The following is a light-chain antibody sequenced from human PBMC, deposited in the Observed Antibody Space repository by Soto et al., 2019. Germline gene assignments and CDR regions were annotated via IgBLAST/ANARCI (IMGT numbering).Light chain of an antibody. Sequence: DIQITQSPSTLSGSVGDRVTITCRASQTISSWLAWYQQQPGQAPKLLIYKASTSKSGVPSRLSGGGSGTVFTIPIRSLQPDDVATYYRQQYSSYWTFAQGTKVDIK. CDR2: KAS. CDR3: QQYSSYWT. V-gene: IGKV1-5*03. J-gene: IGKJ1*01. CDR1: QTISSW.